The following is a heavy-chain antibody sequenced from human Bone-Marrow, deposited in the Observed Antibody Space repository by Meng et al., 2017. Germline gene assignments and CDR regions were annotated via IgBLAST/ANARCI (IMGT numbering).Heavy chain of an antibody. V-gene: IGHV3-9*01. CDR1: GFTFDDYA. D-gene: IGHD1-1*01. CDR3: ARARNGNWFDP. Sequence: SLKISCAASGFTFDDYAMHWVRQAPGKGLEWVSGISWNSGSIGYADSVKGRFTISRDNAKNSLYLQMNSLRAEDTAVYYCARARNGNWFDPWGQGTLVTVSS. J-gene: IGHJ5*02. CDR2: ISWNSGSI.